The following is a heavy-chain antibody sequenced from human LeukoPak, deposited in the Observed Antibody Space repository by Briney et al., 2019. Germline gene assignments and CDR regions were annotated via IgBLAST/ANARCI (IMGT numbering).Heavy chain of an antibody. Sequence: PSETLSLTCSVSGGSVSSSSYYWGWIRQPPGKGLEWLASIYSSGSTYYRPSLKGRATVSVDTSKNHFSLMLSSVTAADTAVYYCARRNDILTGYYSNFDYWGQGTLVTVSS. V-gene: IGHV4-39*02. CDR2: IYSSGST. J-gene: IGHJ4*02. CDR3: ARRNDILTGYYSNFDY. CDR1: GGSVSSSSYY. D-gene: IGHD3-9*01.